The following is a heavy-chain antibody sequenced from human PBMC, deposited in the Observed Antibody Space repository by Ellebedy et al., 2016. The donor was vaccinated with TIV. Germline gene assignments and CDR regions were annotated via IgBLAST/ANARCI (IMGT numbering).Heavy chain of an antibody. CDR1: GFTFSSFA. CDR3: ARDFNWNSYDS. V-gene: IGHV3-30-3*01. D-gene: IGHD1-20*01. J-gene: IGHJ4*02. Sequence: GEPLKISCVASGFTFSSFALHWVRQAPGKGLELVAYISQDGSNEYIADSVKGRFTVSRDNSERTVYLQMNSLSADDTAVYYCARDFNWNSYDSWGQGTLVTVSS. CDR2: ISQDGSNE.